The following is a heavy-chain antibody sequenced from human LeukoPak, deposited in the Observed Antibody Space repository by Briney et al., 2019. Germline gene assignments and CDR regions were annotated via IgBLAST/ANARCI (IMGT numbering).Heavy chain of an antibody. CDR3: ARDLVSRDGYNYIDF. J-gene: IGHJ4*02. V-gene: IGHV3-21*01. CDR2: ISGRNNYM. CDR1: GFTFSDYN. Sequence: GGSLRLSCAASGFTFSDYNMNWVRQTPGKGLEWVSCISGRNNYMYYADSVEGRFTISRDNAKNSLYLQMNSLRAEDTAVYYCARDLVSRDGYNYIDFWGQGTLVTVSS. D-gene: IGHD5-24*01.